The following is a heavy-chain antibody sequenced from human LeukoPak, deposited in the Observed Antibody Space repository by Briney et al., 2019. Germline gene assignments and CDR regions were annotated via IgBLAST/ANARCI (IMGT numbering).Heavy chain of an antibody. D-gene: IGHD1-1*01. CDR1: GFTFNRYW. CDR3: VRERQQVQTDWFDP. J-gene: IGHJ5*02. Sequence: PGGSLRLSCAASGFTFNRYWMHWVRQAPGKGLVWVSRINTDGRSTSYADFVKGRFTISRDNAKNTLYLQMNSLRAEDTAVYHCVRERQQVQTDWFDPWGQGTLVTVSS. CDR2: INTDGRST. V-gene: IGHV3-74*01.